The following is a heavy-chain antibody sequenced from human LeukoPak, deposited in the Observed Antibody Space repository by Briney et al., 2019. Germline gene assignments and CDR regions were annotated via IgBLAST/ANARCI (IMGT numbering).Heavy chain of an antibody. Sequence: GGSLRLSCAASGLTFSNYDMNWVRQAPGKGLEWVAGVSGSGRGGSTYYADSVKGRFTISRDNSKNTLYLQMNSLRAEDTAIYYCARSGYNRFDYWGQGTLVTVSS. CDR3: ARSGYNRFDY. V-gene: IGHV3-23*01. CDR1: GLTFSNYD. J-gene: IGHJ4*02. CDR2: VSGSGRGGST. D-gene: IGHD5-24*01.